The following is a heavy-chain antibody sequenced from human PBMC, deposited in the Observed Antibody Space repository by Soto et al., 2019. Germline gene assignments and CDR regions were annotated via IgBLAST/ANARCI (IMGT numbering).Heavy chain of an antibody. J-gene: IGHJ4*02. CDR3: ARYLLVVVAATNYFYY. CDR2: ISAYNGNT. V-gene: IGHV1-18*01. Sequence: ASVKVSCKASGYTFTSYGISWVRQAPGQGLEWMGWISAYNGNTNYAQKLQGRVTMTTDTSTSTAYMELRSLRSDDTAVYYCARYLLVVVAATNYFYYWGQGTLVTGSS. D-gene: IGHD2-15*01. CDR1: GYTFTSYG.